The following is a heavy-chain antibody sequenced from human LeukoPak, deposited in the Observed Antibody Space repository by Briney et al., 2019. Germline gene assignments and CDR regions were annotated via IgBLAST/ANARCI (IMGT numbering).Heavy chain of an antibody. D-gene: IGHD5-12*01. Sequence: GGSLRLSCAASGFSFSSYEMNWVRQAPGKGLEWVSYISSSGSTIYYADSVKGRFTISRDNAKNSLYLQMNSLRAEDTAVYYCARLGYGNFDPWGQGTLVTVSS. J-gene: IGHJ5*02. CDR2: ISSSGSTI. CDR1: GFSFSSYE. CDR3: ARLGYGNFDP. V-gene: IGHV3-48*03.